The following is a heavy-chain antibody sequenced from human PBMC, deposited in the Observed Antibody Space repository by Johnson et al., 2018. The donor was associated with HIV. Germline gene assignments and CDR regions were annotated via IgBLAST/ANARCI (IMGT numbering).Heavy chain of an antibody. J-gene: IGHJ3*02. Sequence: QVQLVESGGGVVQPGRSLRLSCAASGFTFSSYAMHWVRQAPGKGLEWVAVISYDGSNKYYADSVKGRFTISRDNSKNTLYLQMTSLRAEDTAVYYCAKVSGGGIVRWDIWGQGTMVTVSS. CDR3: AKVSGGGIVRWDI. D-gene: IGHD3-10*01. V-gene: IGHV3-30-3*01. CDR2: ISYDGSNK. CDR1: GFTFSSYA.